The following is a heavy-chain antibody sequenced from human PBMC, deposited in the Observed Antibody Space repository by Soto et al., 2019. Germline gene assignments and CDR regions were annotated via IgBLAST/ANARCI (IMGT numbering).Heavy chain of an antibody. J-gene: IGHJ5*02. Sequence: SETLSLTCAVSGASIGSGGWWSWVRQPQGKGLEWIAEIFHDGNTNYSPSLKSRVTISVDKSQNQFSLNVYSVTAADTAVYYCARHEGWTGPDQWGQGXLVTVSS. D-gene: IGHD2-8*02. V-gene: IGHV4-4*02. CDR3: ARHEGWTGPDQ. CDR1: GASIGSGGW. CDR2: IFHDGNT.